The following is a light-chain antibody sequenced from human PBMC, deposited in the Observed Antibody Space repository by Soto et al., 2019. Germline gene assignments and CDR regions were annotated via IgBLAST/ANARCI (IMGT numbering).Light chain of an antibody. Sequence: EIVLTQSPGTLSLSPGERATLSCRASQSVSNNYLAWYQQKPGQAPRLLIYGASNRATGIPDRFSGSGSGTDFTLTISRLEPEDFAVYYCQQYRTFGQGTRLEIK. V-gene: IGKV3-20*01. CDR1: QSVSNNY. CDR2: GAS. J-gene: IGKJ5*01. CDR3: QQYRT.